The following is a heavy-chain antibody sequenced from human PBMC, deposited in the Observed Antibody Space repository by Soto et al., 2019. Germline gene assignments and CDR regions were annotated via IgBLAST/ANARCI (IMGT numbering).Heavy chain of an antibody. D-gene: IGHD3-3*01. Sequence: ASVKVSCKASGYTFTSYAMHWVRQAPGQRLEWMGWINAGNGNTKYSQKFQGRVTITRDTSASTAYMELSSLRSEDTAVYYCAREGVITIFGVANVFDYWGQGTLVTVSS. J-gene: IGHJ4*02. CDR1: GYTFTSYA. V-gene: IGHV1-3*01. CDR2: INAGNGNT. CDR3: AREGVITIFGVANVFDY.